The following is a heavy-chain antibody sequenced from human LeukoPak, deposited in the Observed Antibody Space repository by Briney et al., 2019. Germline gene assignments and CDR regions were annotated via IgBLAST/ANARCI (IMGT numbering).Heavy chain of an antibody. Sequence: SVKVSCTASGGTFSSYAISWVRQAPGQGLEWMGGIIPIFGTANYAQKFQGRVTITADESTSTAYMELSSLRSEDTAVYYCARAGDLHYYDSSGSDYWGQGTLVTVYS. J-gene: IGHJ4*02. V-gene: IGHV1-69*13. CDR1: GGTFSSYA. CDR3: ARAGDLHYYDSSGSDY. D-gene: IGHD3-22*01. CDR2: IIPIFGTA.